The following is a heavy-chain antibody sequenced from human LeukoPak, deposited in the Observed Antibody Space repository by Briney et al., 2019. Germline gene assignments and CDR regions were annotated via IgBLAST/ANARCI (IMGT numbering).Heavy chain of an antibody. CDR3: ARVVVYGDYPSWFDP. CDR1: GYSISSGDY. CDR2: IYHSGST. Sequence: PSETLSLTCTVSGYSISSGDYWGWIRQPPGKGLEWIGRIYHSGSTYYNPSLKGRATISVDTSKNQFSLKLSSVTAADTAVYYCARVVVYGDYPSWFDPWGQGTLVTVSS. J-gene: IGHJ5*02. V-gene: IGHV4-38-2*02. D-gene: IGHD4-17*01.